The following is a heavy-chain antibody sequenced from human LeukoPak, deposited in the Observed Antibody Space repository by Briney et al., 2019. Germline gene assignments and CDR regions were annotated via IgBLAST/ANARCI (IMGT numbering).Heavy chain of an antibody. CDR3: ARILQYYYDSSGYCDY. Sequence: NPGESLKISCKASGYSFTSYWIGWVRQMPGKGLEWMGIIYPGDSDTRYSPSFQGQVTISADKSISTAYLQWSSLKASDTAMYYCARILQYYYDSSGYCDYWGQGTLVTVSS. V-gene: IGHV5-51*01. J-gene: IGHJ4*02. CDR1: GYSFTSYW. CDR2: IYPGDSDT. D-gene: IGHD3-22*01.